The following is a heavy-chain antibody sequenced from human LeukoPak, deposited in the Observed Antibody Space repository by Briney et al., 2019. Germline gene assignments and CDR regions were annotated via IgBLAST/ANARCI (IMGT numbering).Heavy chain of an antibody. D-gene: IGHD2-15*01. V-gene: IGHV4-34*01. J-gene: IGHJ5*02. CDR3: ARLRCGSCYPNWFDP. Sequence: SENLSLTCAVYGESFSGFHRGWIRQPPREGLEWVGEINQSGTTNYNTSLKSRVTISADTSKNQFSLKLSSVTAADTAIYYCARLRCGSCYPNWFDPWGQGTLVTVSS. CDR2: INQSGTT. CDR1: GESFSGFH.